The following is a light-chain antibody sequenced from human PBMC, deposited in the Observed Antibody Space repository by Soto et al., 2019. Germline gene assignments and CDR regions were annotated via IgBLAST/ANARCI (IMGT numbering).Light chain of an antibody. CDR3: QRRGELPYT. CDR1: QSVRSY. Sequence: EVGLTQSPATLSLSPGERATLSCRASQSVRSYIAWYQQKRGEAPRLLIHDASYRATGIPGRFSGSGSGTDFTLTISSLEPEDFAVYYCQRRGELPYTFGQGTKLEIK. J-gene: IGKJ2*01. CDR2: DAS. V-gene: IGKV3-11*01.